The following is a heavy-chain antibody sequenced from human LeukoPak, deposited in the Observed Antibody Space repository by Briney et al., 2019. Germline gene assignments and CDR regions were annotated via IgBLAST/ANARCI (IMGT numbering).Heavy chain of an antibody. CDR1: GYSFTGYY. V-gene: IGHV1-2*06. Sequence: ASVKVSCKASGYSFTGYYMHWVRQAPGQGLEWMGRINPNSGGTNYAQKFQGRVTMTRDTSISTAYMELSRLRSDDTAVYYCARSSSSWYYFDYWGQGTLVTVSS. J-gene: IGHJ4*02. CDR2: INPNSGGT. CDR3: ARSSSSWYYFDY. D-gene: IGHD6-13*01.